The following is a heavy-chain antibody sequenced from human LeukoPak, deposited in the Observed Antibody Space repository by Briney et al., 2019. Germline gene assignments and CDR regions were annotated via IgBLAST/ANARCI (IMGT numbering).Heavy chain of an antibody. J-gene: IGHJ4*02. CDR3: ARDSNDYDSSGYSSDY. CDR2: IIPILGIA. CDR1: GGTFSSYT. D-gene: IGHD3-22*01. V-gene: IGHV1-69*02. Sequence: SVKVSCKASGGTFSSYTISWVRQAPGQGLEWMGRIIPILGIANYAQKFQGRVTITADKSTSTAYMELSSLRSEDTAVYYCARDSNDYDSSGYSSDYWGQGTLVPVSS.